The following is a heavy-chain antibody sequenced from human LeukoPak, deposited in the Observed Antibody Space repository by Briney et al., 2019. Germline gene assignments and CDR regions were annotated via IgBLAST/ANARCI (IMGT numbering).Heavy chain of an antibody. J-gene: IGHJ6*02. CDR1: GGTFSSYA. CDR2: IIPILGIA. CDR3: SSPSYSHQYCSGGSCYYYYGMDV. V-gene: IGHV1-69*10. Sequence: ASVNVSCKASGGTFSSYAISWVRQAPGQGLEWMGWIIPILGIANYAQKFQGRVTITADKSTSTAYMELSSLRSEDTAVYYCSSPSYSHQYCSGGSCYYYYGMDVWGQGTTVTVSS. D-gene: IGHD2-15*01.